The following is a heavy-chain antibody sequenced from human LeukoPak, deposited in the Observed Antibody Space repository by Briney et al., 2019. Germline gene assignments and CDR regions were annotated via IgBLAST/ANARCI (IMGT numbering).Heavy chain of an antibody. D-gene: IGHD4-17*01. CDR1: GFTFSSYA. CDR2: ISGSGGST. CDR3: AKTPADYGDYGGAFDI. Sequence: GGSLRLSCAASGFTFSSYAMSWVRQAPGKGLEWVSAISGSGGSTYYADSVKGRFTISRDNSKNTLYLQMNSLRAEDTAVYYCAKTPADYGDYGGAFDIWGQGTMVTVSS. J-gene: IGHJ3*02. V-gene: IGHV3-23*01.